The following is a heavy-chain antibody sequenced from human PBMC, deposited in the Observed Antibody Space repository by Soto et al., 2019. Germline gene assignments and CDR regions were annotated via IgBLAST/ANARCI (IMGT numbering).Heavy chain of an antibody. Sequence: QVQLVESGGGVVQPGRSLRLSCAASGFTFSSYAMHWVRQAPGKGLEWVAVISYDGSNKYYADSVKGRFTISRDNSKNTLYLQMNSLRAEDTAVYYCARAAAGTALDGLTFDYCGQGTLVTVSS. V-gene: IGHV3-30-3*01. CDR2: ISYDGSNK. J-gene: IGHJ4*02. D-gene: IGHD3-10*01. CDR1: GFTFSSYA. CDR3: ARAAAGTALDGLTFDY.